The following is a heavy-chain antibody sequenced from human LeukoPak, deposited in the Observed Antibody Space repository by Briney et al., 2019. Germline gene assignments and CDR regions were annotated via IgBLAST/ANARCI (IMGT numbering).Heavy chain of an antibody. CDR1: GGSISSYY. V-gene: IGHV4-59*01. CDR3: ARDRTAMVTPAYYMDV. J-gene: IGHJ6*03. Sequence: SETLSLTCTVSGGSISSYYWSWIRQPPGKGLEWIGYIYYSGSTNYNPSLKSRVTISVDTSKNQFTLKLSSVTAADTAVYYCARDRTAMVTPAYYMDVWGKGTTVTVSS. D-gene: IGHD5-18*01. CDR2: IYYSGST.